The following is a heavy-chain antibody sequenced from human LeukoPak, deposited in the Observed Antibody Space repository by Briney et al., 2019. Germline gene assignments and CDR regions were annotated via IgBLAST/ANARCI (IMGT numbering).Heavy chain of an antibody. D-gene: IGHD3-3*02. CDR1: GGSISSGDYY. J-gene: IGHJ6*02. V-gene: IGHV4-30-4*01. CDR2: IYYSGST. Sequence: PSETLSLTCTVSGGSISSGDYYWSWIRQPPGKGLEWIGYIYYSGSTYYNPSLKSRVTISVDRSKNQFSLKLSSATAADTAVYYCARGQQFWSGQLYYYYGMDVWGQGTTVTVSS. CDR3: ARGQQFWSGQLYYYYGMDV.